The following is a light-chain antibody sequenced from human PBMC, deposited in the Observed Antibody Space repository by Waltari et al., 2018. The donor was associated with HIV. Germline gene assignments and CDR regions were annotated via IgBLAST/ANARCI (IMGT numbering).Light chain of an antibody. V-gene: IGKV3-20*01. CDR2: GAS. Sequence: EIVLTQSPGTLSLSPGERATLSCRASQSVSSSYLAWYQQKPCQAPRLLIYGASTRATGIPDRFSGSGSGTDFTLTISRLEPEDFAMYYCQQYGSSPRTFGQGTKVEIK. CDR1: QSVSSSY. CDR3: QQYGSSPRT. J-gene: IGKJ1*01.